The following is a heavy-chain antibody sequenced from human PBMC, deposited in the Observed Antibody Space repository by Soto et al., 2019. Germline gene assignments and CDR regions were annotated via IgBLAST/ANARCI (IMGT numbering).Heavy chain of an antibody. D-gene: IGHD2-8*01. CDR2: INTDGSIT. CDR3: ARDTNGLHY. V-gene: IGHV3-74*01. J-gene: IGHJ4*02. Sequence: EVQLVESGGGLVQPGGSLRLSCAASGLIFSNYKKHWVRQAPGKGLVWVSRINTDGSITDYADSVKGRFTVSRDNAKNTMYLQMNSLTADDTAVYYCARDTNGLHYWGQGTLVTVSS. CDR1: GLIFSNYK.